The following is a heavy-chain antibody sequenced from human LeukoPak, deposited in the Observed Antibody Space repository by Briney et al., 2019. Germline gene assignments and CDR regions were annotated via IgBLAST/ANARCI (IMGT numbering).Heavy chain of an antibody. V-gene: IGHV3-33*04. CDR1: VFIFSHYG. CDR3: ARDAQRGFDYSNSLEY. J-gene: IGHJ4*01. D-gene: IGHD4-11*01. CDR2: IWSEGSNR. Sequence: PGGALRLSCAASVFIFSHYGMHWLRQAPGKGLEGVAVIWSEGSNRFYAGSVKGRFTISRDNSQNTLFLQMNSLRAEDTAMYYCARDAQRGFDYSNSLEYWGHGTLVTAS.